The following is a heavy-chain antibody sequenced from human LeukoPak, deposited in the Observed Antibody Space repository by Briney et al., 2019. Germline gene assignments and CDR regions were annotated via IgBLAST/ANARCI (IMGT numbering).Heavy chain of an antibody. CDR3: ARRGAIFGVVSEFDP. D-gene: IGHD3-3*01. J-gene: IGHJ5*02. CDR2: IYYSGRT. Sequence: NPSETLSLTCTVSGGSISSSSYYWGWIRQPPGKGLEWIGSIYYSGRTYYNPSLESRVTISVDTSKNQFSLKLSSVTAADTAVYYCARRGAIFGVVSEFDPWGQGTLVTVSS. CDR1: GGSISSSSYY. V-gene: IGHV4-39*01.